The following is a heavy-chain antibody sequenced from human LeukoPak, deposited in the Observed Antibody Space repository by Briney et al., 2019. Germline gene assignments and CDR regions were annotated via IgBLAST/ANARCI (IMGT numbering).Heavy chain of an antibody. CDR2: TYSSGST. D-gene: IGHD6-19*01. V-gene: IGHV4-4*07. J-gene: IGHJ2*01. CDR3: ARGQCHLLYWYFDL. Sequence: KPSETLSLTCTVSGGSISSYYWSWIRQPAGKGLEWIGRTYSSGSTNYNPSLKSRVTMSVDTSKNQFSLKLSSVTAADTAVYYCARGQCHLLYWYFDLWGRGTLVTVSS. CDR1: GGSISSYY.